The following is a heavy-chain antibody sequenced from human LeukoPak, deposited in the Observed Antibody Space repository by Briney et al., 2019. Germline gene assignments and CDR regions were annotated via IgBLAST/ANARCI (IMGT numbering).Heavy chain of an antibody. CDR2: ISGSGGST. V-gene: IGHV3-23*01. Sequence: QSGGSLRLSCAASGFTLRSYAMSWVRQAPGKGLEWVSAISGSGGSTYYADSVKGRFTFSRDNSKNTLYLQMNSLRAEDTAVYYCAKDSGDGWFDYWGQGTLVTVSS. CDR3: AKDSGDGWFDY. J-gene: IGHJ4*02. D-gene: IGHD3-10*01. CDR1: GFTLRSYA.